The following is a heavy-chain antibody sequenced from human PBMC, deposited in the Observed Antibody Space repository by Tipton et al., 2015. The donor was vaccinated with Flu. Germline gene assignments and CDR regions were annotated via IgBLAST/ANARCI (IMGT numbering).Heavy chain of an antibody. J-gene: IGHJ4*02. CDR1: GGSMRSYY. CDR3: ARLSYYDVDLKNFYFDY. D-gene: IGHD3-10*02. Sequence: TLSLTCTVSGGSMRSYYWSWIRQPPGEGLQWIGYMYYSGSAYYNPSLKSRVTISVDTSKNQFSLMLTSVTAADTAVYYCARLSYYDVDLKNFYFDYWGQGALVTVSS. V-gene: IGHV4-59*01. CDR2: MYYSGSA.